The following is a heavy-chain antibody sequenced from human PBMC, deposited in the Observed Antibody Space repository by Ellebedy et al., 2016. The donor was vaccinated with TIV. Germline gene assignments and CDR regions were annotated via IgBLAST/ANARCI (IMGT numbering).Heavy chain of an antibody. Sequence: GESLKISCAASGFLFDTYSMHWVRQAPGKGLEWVANIKQDGSEKWYVDSVKVRFTISRDNDKNSLYLQMNSLRADDTAVYYCARAGDYDLLSPAGGYWGQGTLVTVSS. V-gene: IGHV3-7*01. D-gene: IGHD3-22*01. CDR1: GFLFDTYS. J-gene: IGHJ4*02. CDR2: IKQDGSEK. CDR3: ARAGDYDLLSPAGGY.